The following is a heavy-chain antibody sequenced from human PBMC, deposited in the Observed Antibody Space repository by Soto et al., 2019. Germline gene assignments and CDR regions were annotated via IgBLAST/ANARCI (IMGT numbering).Heavy chain of an antibody. Sequence: SETLSLTCAVSGGSISSGGYSWSWIRQPPGKGLEWIGYIYHSGSTYYNPSLKSRVTISVDRSKNQFSLKLSSVTAADTAVYYCARAIAAALTNWFDPWGQGTLVTVSS. J-gene: IGHJ5*02. CDR2: IYHSGST. CDR3: ARAIAAALTNWFDP. V-gene: IGHV4-30-2*01. CDR1: GGSISSGGYS. D-gene: IGHD6-13*01.